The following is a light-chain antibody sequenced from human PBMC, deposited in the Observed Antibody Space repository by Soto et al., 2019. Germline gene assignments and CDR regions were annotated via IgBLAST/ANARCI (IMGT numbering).Light chain of an antibody. J-gene: IGKJ2*01. CDR2: GAS. CDR1: RSVAYN. CDR3: QQYSDWPPYT. Sequence: EIVMTQSPTTLSVSPGERATLSCRASRSVAYNLAWYQQKPAQAPRLLIYGASTRATGIPARFSASGFGTDITLTISSLQSEDFAIYYCQQYSDWPPYTFGQGTKVDIK. V-gene: IGKV3-15*01.